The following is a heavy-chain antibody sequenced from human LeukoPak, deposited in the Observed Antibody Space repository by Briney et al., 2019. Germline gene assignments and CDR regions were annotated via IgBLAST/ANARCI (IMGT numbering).Heavy chain of an antibody. CDR3: AKDPGGCSSTSCYGLDY. CDR1: GFTFSSYA. CDR2: ISGSGGST. D-gene: IGHD2-2*01. Sequence: GGSLRLSCAASGFTFSSYAMSWVRQAPGKGLEWVSAISGSGGSTYYADSVKGRFTISRDNSKNTLYLQMNSPRAEDTAVYYCAKDPGGCSSTSCYGLDYWGQGTLVTVSS. J-gene: IGHJ4*02. V-gene: IGHV3-23*01.